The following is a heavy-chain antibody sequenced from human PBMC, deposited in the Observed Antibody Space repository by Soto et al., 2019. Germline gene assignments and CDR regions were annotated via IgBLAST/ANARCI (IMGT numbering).Heavy chain of an antibody. V-gene: IGHV1-18*04. CDR3: AREILSPDFYFHGMDV. J-gene: IGHJ6*02. Sequence: QGQLVQSGAEVKKPGASVKVSCKASGYTFTSYGISWVRQAPGQGLEWMGWISAKKGNTKYAQKFQGRVTMTTDTSMSTAYMELRSLRSDYTAVYYCAREILSPDFYFHGMDVWGQGTTVTVSS. CDR1: GYTFTSYG. CDR2: ISAKKGNT.